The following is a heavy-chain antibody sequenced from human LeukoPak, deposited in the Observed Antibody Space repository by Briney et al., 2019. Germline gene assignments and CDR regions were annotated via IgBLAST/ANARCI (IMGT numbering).Heavy chain of an antibody. V-gene: IGHV3-21*01. J-gene: IGHJ4*02. CDR3: ATDPRFLEWLPNDY. Sequence: GGSLRLSCAASGFTFSSYSMNWVRQAPGKGLEWVSSISSISSYIYYADSVKGRFTISRGNAKKSLYLQMNSLRAEDTAVYYCATDPRFLEWLPNDYWGQGTLVSVSS. CDR1: GFTFSSYS. CDR2: ISSISSYI. D-gene: IGHD3-3*01.